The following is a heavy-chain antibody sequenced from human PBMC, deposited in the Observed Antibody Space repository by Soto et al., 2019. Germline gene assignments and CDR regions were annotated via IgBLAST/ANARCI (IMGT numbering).Heavy chain of an antibody. D-gene: IGHD3-22*01. Sequence: GGSLRLSCAASGFTFSSYAMSWVRQAPGKGLEWVSAISGSGGSTYYADSVKGRFTISRDNSKNTLYLQMNSLRDEDTAVYYCARGYYDSSGYYSLFDYWGQGALVTVSS. CDR2: ISGSGGST. V-gene: IGHV3-23*01. CDR1: GFTFSSYA. J-gene: IGHJ4*02. CDR3: ARGYYDSSGYYSLFDY.